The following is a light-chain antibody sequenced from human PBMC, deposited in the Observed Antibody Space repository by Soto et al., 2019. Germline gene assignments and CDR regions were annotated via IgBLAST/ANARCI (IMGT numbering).Light chain of an antibody. CDR2: WAS. CDR3: QQYYSSPFT. V-gene: IGKV4-1*01. CDR1: QSVLYSSKNKNY. J-gene: IGKJ3*01. Sequence: DIVMTQSPDSLAVSLGERATINCKSSQSVLYSSKNKNYLAWYQQKPGQVPKLLIYWASTRESGVPDRFSGSGSGTDFTHTISSLQAEDVAVYYCQQYYSSPFTFGPGTKVDI.